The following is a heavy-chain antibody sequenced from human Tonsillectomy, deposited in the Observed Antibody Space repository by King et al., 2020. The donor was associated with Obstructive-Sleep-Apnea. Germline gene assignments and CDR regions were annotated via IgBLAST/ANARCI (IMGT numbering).Heavy chain of an antibody. Sequence: QLVESGGGLVQPGRSLRLSCAASGFTFDDYAMHWVRQAPGKGLEWVSGISWNSGSIGYADSVKGRFTISRDNAKNSLYLQMNSLRAEDTALYYCAKDTVTTFYYGMDVWGQGTTVTVSS. CDR1: GFTFDDYA. CDR3: AKDTVTTFYYGMDV. CDR2: ISWNSGSI. D-gene: IGHD4-17*01. J-gene: IGHJ6*02. V-gene: IGHV3-9*01.